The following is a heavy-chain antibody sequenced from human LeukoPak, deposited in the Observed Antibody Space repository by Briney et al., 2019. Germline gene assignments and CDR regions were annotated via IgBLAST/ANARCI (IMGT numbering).Heavy chain of an antibody. CDR3: ARGTPWDVLRYFGYYYGMDV. D-gene: IGHD3-9*01. CDR2: INHSCST. CDR1: GGSFSGCY. Sequence: SETLSLTCAVSGGSFSGCYWSWGRQPPRPGLELIGEINHSCSTSYNPSLKSRVTISVDTSKNQFSLKLSSATAADTAVYYCARGTPWDVLRYFGYYYGMDVWCKGTTVTVSS. V-gene: IGHV4-34*01. J-gene: IGHJ6*04.